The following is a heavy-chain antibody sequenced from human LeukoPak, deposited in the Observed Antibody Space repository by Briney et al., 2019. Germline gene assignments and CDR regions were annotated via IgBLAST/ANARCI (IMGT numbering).Heavy chain of an antibody. CDR3: ARDFTFYDSSGYTNDAFDI. V-gene: IGHV3-33*01. CDR2: IWYDGSNK. CDR1: GXTFSSYG. J-gene: IGHJ3*02. Sequence: GGSLRLSCAASGXTFSSYGVHWVRQAPGKGLEWVAVIWYDGSNKYYADSVKGRFTISRDNSKNTLYLQMNSLRAEDTAVYYCARDFTFYDSSGYTNDAFDIWGQGTMVTVSS. D-gene: IGHD3-22*01.